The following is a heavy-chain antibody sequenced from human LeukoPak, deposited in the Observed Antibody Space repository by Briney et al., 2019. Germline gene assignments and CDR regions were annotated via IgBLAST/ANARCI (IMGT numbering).Heavy chain of an antibody. CDR3: AKDWGQVPASTSGH. J-gene: IGHJ1*01. V-gene: IGHV3-30-3*01. Sequence: SGGSLRLSCAASGFTFSSYAMHWVRQAPGKGLEWVAVISYDGSNKYYADSVKGRFTISRDNSKNTLYLQMNSLRAEDTAVYYCAKDWGQVPASTSGHWGQGTLVTVSS. D-gene: IGHD2-2*01. CDR2: ISYDGSNK. CDR1: GFTFSSYA.